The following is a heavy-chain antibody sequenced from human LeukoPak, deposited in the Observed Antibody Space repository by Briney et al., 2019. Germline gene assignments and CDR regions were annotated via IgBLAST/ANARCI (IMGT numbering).Heavy chain of an antibody. CDR2: INHSGTT. D-gene: IGHD4-11*01. CDR1: GGSFSGYY. Sequence: SETLSLTCAVYGGSFSGYYWSWIRQPPGKGLEWIGEINHSGTTYYNPALKSRVIISVDTSKNQFSLKLNSATAADTAVYYCVTTITTLDVLAFHYWGQGALVTVSS. V-gene: IGHV4-34*09. CDR3: VTTITTLDVLAFHY. J-gene: IGHJ4*02.